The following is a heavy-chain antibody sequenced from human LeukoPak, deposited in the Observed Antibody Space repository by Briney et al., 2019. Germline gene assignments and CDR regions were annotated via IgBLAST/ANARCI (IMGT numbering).Heavy chain of an antibody. Sequence: SETLSLTCSVSGGSLTGYSWTWIRQSPGKGLEWIGEINESGTSKYSPPLKSRVTISRDTSKKQVSLDLRSLTAADTAVYYCARSQPVWAAPGFDNWGQGTMVTVS. CDR3: ARSQPVWAAPGFDN. D-gene: IGHD1-14*01. J-gene: IGHJ4*03. CDR2: INESGTS. CDR1: GGSLTGYS. V-gene: IGHV4-34*01.